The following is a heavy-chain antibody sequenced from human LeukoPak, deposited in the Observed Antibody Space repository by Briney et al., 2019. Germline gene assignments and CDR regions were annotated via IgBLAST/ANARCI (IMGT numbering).Heavy chain of an antibody. J-gene: IGHJ4*02. CDR3: ARVIPRIAAAGN. D-gene: IGHD6-13*01. Sequence: GGSLRLSCAASGFTFSSYWLHWVRQAPGKGLVWVSRIKGDERSTNYADSVKGRFTISRDNAKNTVYLEMNSLRAEDTAVYYCARVIPRIAAAGNWGQGTLVTVSS. CDR2: IKGDERST. CDR1: GFTFSSYW. V-gene: IGHV3-74*01.